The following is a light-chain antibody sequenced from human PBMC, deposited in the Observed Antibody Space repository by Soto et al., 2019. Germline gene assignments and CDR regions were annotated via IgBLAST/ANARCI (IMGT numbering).Light chain of an antibody. CDR1: QSVSSY. V-gene: IGKV3-20*01. CDR2: GAS. Sequence: EIVLTQSPGTLSLSQGERATLSCRASQSVSSYLAWYQQKRGQAPRLLISGASSRATGIPDRFSGSGSGTDFTLTISRLEPEDFAVYYCQQYGSSPGTFGGGTKVEIK. CDR3: QQYGSSPGT. J-gene: IGKJ4*01.